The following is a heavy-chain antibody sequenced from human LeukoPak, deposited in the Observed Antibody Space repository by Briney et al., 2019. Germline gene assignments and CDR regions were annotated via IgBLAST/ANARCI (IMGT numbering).Heavy chain of an antibody. D-gene: IGHD3-10*01. CDR2: IWYDGSNK. CDR3: ARDRGSGRYIIDY. J-gene: IGHJ4*02. CDR1: GFTFSSYG. V-gene: IGHV3-33*01. Sequence: PGRSLRLSCAASGFTFSSYGTHWVRQAPGKGLEWVAVIWYDGSNKYYADSVKGRFTISRDNSKNTLYLQMNSLRAEDTAVYYCARDRGSGRYIIDYWGQGTLVTVSS.